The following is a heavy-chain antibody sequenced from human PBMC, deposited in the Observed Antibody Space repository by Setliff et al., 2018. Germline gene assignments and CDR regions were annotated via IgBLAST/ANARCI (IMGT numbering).Heavy chain of an antibody. D-gene: IGHD1-26*01. CDR1: SGSFSGYF. CDR3: ASRNSDGGPEYFQH. Sequence: SETLSLTCAVYSGSFSGYFWSWIRQPPGKGLEWIGEINHSGSTNYNPSLKSRVTISVDTSKNQFSLKLNSMTTADTAVYYCASRNSDGGPEYFQHWGQGALVTVSS. CDR2: INHSGST. J-gene: IGHJ1*01. V-gene: IGHV4-34*01.